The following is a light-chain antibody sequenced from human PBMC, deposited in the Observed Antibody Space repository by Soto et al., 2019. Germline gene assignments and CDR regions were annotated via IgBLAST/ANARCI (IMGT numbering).Light chain of an antibody. CDR1: SSDVGGYNY. J-gene: IGLJ2*01. Sequence: QSALTQPASVSGSPGQSITISCTGTSSDVGGYNYVSWYQQHPGKAPHLMIYEVSNRPSGVSNRFSGSKSGNTASLTISGPQAEDEADYYCSSFTTSSPVFGGGTKVTVL. V-gene: IGLV2-14*01. CDR3: SSFTTSSPV. CDR2: EVS.